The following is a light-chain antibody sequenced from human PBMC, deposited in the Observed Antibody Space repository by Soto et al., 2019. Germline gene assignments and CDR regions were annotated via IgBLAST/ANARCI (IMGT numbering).Light chain of an antibody. J-gene: IGKJ5*01. CDR1: QSVSSY. CDR2: DAS. Sequence: NVFTQSPATLSLSTGARATLSCRASQSVSSYLAWYQQKPGQAPRLLIYDASNGATGIPARFSGSGSGTDFTLTISSLEPEDFAVYYCQQRSNWLPITFGQGTRLE. CDR3: QQRSNWLPIT. V-gene: IGKV3-11*01.